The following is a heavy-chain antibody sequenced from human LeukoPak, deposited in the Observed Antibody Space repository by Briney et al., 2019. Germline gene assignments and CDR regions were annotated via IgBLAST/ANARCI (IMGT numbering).Heavy chain of an antibody. V-gene: IGHV3-30*02. J-gene: IGHJ4*02. CDR1: GFTFSSYG. D-gene: IGHD3-22*01. CDR2: ILYDGSKK. CDR3: NYYESSDGY. Sequence: GGSLRLSCAGSGFTFSSYGMHWVRQAPGKGLEWVAFILYDGSKKYYADSVKGRFTISRDNSKNTLYLQMNSLRAEDTAVYYCNYYESSDGYWGQGTLVTVSS.